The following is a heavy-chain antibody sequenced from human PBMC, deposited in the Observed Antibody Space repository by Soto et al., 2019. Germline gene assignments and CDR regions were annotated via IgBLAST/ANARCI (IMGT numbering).Heavy chain of an antibody. Sequence: GQLVESGGGLVQPGRSLRLSCAASGFIFRDYSFHWVRQPPGKGLEWLAHISFDGSTKTYAASVKGRFTISRDSSKLFLQMHSLRPEDTALYSCARVAYSITSNCVSPYHHAMDVWGQGTTVSVSS. D-gene: IGHD3-3*02. CDR1: GFIFRDYS. J-gene: IGHJ6*02. CDR3: ARVAYSITSNCVSPYHHAMDV. V-gene: IGHV3-30*03. CDR2: ISFDGSTK.